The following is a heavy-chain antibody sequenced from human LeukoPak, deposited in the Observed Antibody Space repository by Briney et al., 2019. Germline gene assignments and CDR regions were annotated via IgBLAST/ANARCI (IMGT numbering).Heavy chain of an antibody. Sequence: APVKVSCKASGYTFTSYDINWVRQATGQGLEWMGWMNPNSGNTGYAQKFQGRVTMTRNTSISTAYMELSSLRSEDTAVYYCARDRGYYYDSSGYFDYWGQGTLVTVSS. J-gene: IGHJ4*02. CDR2: MNPNSGNT. CDR1: GYTFTSYD. V-gene: IGHV1-8*01. D-gene: IGHD3-22*01. CDR3: ARDRGYYYDSSGYFDY.